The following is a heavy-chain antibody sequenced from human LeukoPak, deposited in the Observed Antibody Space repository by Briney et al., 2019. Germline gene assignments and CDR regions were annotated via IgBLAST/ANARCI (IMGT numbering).Heavy chain of an antibody. Sequence: GASVKVSCKASGYTFTSYGISWVRQAPGQGLEWMGWISAYNGNTNCAQKFQGRVTMTTDTSTNTAYMELRSLRSDDTAVYYCARGYGGAAAVINFDYWGQGTLVTVSS. D-gene: IGHD6-13*01. CDR3: ARGYGGAAAVINFDY. V-gene: IGHV1-18*01. CDR2: ISAYNGNT. CDR1: GYTFTSYG. J-gene: IGHJ4*02.